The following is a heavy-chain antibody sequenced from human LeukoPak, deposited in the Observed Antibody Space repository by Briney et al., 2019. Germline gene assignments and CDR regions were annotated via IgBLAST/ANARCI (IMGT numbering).Heavy chain of an antibody. D-gene: IGHD6-19*01. J-gene: IGHJ4*02. CDR3: ARHVVAVATTDY. Sequence: SETLCLTCTVSGGSISSSSYYWGWIRQPPGKGLEWIGSIYYSGSTYYTPSLKSRVTISVDTSKNQFSLKLSSVTAADTAVYYCARHVVAVATTDYWGQGTLVTVSS. V-gene: IGHV4-39*01. CDR1: GGSISSSSYY. CDR2: IYYSGST.